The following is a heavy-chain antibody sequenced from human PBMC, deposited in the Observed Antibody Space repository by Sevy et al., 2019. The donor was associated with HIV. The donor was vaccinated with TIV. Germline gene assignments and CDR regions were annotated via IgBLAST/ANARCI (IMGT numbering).Heavy chain of an antibody. Sequence: GGSLRLSCAASGFTFTSYWMHWVRQAPGKGLVWVSRINSDGSSTSYADSVKGRFTISRDNAKNTLYLQMNSLRAEDTAVYYCARDGRDDFWSGYFGMPYYYSMDVWGQGTTVTVSS. CDR1: GFTFTSYW. V-gene: IGHV3-74*01. J-gene: IGHJ6*02. CDR3: ARDGRDDFWSGYFGMPYYYSMDV. CDR2: INSDGSST. D-gene: IGHD3-3*01.